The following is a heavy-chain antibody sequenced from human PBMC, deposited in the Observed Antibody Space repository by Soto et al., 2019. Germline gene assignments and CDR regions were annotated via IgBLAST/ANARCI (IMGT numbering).Heavy chain of an antibody. D-gene: IGHD5-18*01. CDR2: IFSSGST. V-gene: IGHV4-4*07. CDR1: GGSINTFY. CDR3: AREGSYSAYNFAHGIQLWSFDF. Sequence: PSETLSLTCTVSGGSINTFYWSWVRQPAGKGLEWIGRIFSSGSTSFNPSRESRVAMAVDTSKNHFSITLSSVTAADMAVYYCAREGSYSAYNFAHGIQLWSFDFWGQGALVTVSS. J-gene: IGHJ4*02.